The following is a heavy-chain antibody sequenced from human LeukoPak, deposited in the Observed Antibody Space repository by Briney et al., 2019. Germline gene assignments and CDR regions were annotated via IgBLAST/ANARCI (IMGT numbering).Heavy chain of an antibody. CDR3: AREFCSGGISSPNDPFDS. V-gene: IGHV6-1*01. D-gene: IGHD2-15*01. J-gene: IGHJ5*01. CDR2: TYYRSKWYS. CDR1: GDSVSTNIAA. Sequence: SQTLSLTCDISGDSVSTNIAAWNWIRQSPSRGLEWLGRTYYRSKWYSDCELSLKSRISIHADTSKNQVSLQLNSVTPDDTAVYYCAREFCSGGISSPNDPFDSWGQGTLVTVSS.